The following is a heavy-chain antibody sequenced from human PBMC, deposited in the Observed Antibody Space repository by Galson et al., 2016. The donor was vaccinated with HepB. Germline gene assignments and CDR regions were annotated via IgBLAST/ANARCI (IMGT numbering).Heavy chain of an antibody. CDR3: AKSVLEYDILTGYYIRGDDY. D-gene: IGHD3-9*01. Sequence: SLRLSCAASGFTFSSYAMSWVRQAPGKGLEWVSSSGSGGPTYYADSVKGRFTISRDNSKNTLFLQMHSLRADETAVYYCAKSVLEYDILTGYYIRGDDYWGQGTLVTVSS. J-gene: IGHJ4*02. V-gene: IGHV3-23*01. CDR1: GFTFSSYA. CDR2: SGSGGPT.